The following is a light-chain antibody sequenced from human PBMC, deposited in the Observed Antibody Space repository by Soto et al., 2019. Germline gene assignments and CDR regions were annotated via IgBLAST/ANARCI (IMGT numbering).Light chain of an antibody. V-gene: IGKV1-9*01. CDR3: QQLNSYPSIT. CDR2: VAS. Sequence: DIQLTQSPSFMSASVGDRVTITCRASQAISNYLAWYQQKPGKAPKLLIYVASTLQSGVTSRFSGSGYGPEYPLTISRLQPEDFATYYCQQLNSYPSITFGQGTRLDIK. J-gene: IGKJ5*01. CDR1: QAISNY.